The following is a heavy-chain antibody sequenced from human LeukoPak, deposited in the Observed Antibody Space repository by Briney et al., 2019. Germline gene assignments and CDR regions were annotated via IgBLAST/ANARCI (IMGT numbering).Heavy chain of an antibody. Sequence: GGSLRLSCAASGFTFSSYAMNWVRQAPGKGLEWVSIITSSGSHPYYGDSVKGRFTISRDNSKNTLYVQMNSLRAGDTAVYYCAKDRSGTSILWNWGQGTLVTVSS. CDR1: GFTFSSYA. J-gene: IGHJ4*02. CDR3: AKDRSGTSILWN. CDR2: ITSSGSHP. V-gene: IGHV3-NL1*01. D-gene: IGHD2-21*01.